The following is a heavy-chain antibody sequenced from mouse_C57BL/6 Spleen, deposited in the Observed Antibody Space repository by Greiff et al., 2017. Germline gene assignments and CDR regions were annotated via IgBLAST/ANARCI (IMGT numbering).Heavy chain of an antibody. J-gene: IGHJ1*03. CDR1: GFTFSDYY. CDR3: ARDGGLRRGYWYFDV. Sequence: EVKVVESEGGLVQPGSSMKLSCTASGFTFSDYYMAWVRQVPEKGLEWVANINYDGSSTYYLDSLKSRFIISRDNAKNILYLQMSSLKSEDTATYYCARDGGLRRGYWYFDVWGTGTTVTVSS. D-gene: IGHD2-4*01. V-gene: IGHV5-16*01. CDR2: INYDGSST.